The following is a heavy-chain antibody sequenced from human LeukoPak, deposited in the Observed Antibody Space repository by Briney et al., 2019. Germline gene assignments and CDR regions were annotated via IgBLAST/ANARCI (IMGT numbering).Heavy chain of an antibody. D-gene: IGHD3-9*01. Sequence: SETLSLTCAVYGGSFSGYYWSWIRQPPGKGLEWIGEINHSGSTNYNPSLKSRVTISVDTSKNQFSLKLSSVTAADTAVYYCARRRYFDWLLLDGNDAFDIWGQGTMVTVSS. V-gene: IGHV4-34*01. J-gene: IGHJ3*02. CDR3: ARRRYFDWLLLDGNDAFDI. CDR1: GGSFSGYY. CDR2: INHSGST.